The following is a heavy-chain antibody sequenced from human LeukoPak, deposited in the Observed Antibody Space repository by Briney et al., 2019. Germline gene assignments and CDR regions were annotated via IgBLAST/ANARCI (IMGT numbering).Heavy chain of an antibody. CDR2: ISWDGGST. Sequence: PGGSLRLSCAASGFTFSSYAMHWVRQAPGKGLEWVSLISWDGGSTYYADSAKGRCTISRDNSKNSLYLQMNSLRAEDTALYYCAKDMLGVITFGGVFGIDYWGQGTLVTVSS. CDR1: GFTFSSYA. CDR3: AKDMLGVITFGGVFGIDY. D-gene: IGHD3-16*01. V-gene: IGHV3-43D*03. J-gene: IGHJ4*02.